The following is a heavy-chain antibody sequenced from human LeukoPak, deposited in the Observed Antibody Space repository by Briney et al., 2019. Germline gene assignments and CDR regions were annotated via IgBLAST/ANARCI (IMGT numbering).Heavy chain of an antibody. CDR1: GYTFTGYY. CDR2: INPNSGGT. D-gene: IGHD1-26*01. V-gene: IGHV1-2*02. Sequence: ASVKVSCKASGYTFTGYYMHWVRQAPGQGLEWMGWINPNSGGTNYAQKFQGRVTMSRDTSISTAYMELSRLRSSDRAVYYSARELGGSYPGLYGMDVWGQGTTVTVSS. J-gene: IGHJ6*02. CDR3: ARELGGSYPGLYGMDV.